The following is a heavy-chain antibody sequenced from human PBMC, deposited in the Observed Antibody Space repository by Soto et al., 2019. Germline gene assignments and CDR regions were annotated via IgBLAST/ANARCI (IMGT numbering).Heavy chain of an antibody. CDR2: IYHSGST. V-gene: IGHV4-30-2*01. CDR3: ARGAPVDLDY. Sequence: PLETLSLTCVVSGGSISSGGYSWSWIRQPPGKGLEWIGYIYHSGSTYYNPSLKSRVTISVDRSKNQFSLKLSSVTAADTAVYYCARGAPVDLDYWGQGTLVTVSS. J-gene: IGHJ4*02. CDR1: GGSISSGGYS.